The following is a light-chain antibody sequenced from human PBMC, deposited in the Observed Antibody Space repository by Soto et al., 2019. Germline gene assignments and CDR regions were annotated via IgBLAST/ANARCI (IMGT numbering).Light chain of an antibody. CDR3: QQYADTPYT. CDR1: QSVSNN. V-gene: IGKV3-15*01. CDR2: GAS. Sequence: EMVLTQSPATLSASPGERATLSCRVSQSVSNNLAWYQQKSGQAPRLLIYGASTRATGIPATFSGSGSGTEFTLTISSLQPEDSAVYYCQQYADTPYTFGPGTRVEI. J-gene: IGKJ3*01.